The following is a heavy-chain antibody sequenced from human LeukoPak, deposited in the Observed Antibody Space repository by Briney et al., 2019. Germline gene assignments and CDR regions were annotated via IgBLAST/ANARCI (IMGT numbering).Heavy chain of an antibody. J-gene: IGHJ4*02. V-gene: IGHV4-61*09. CDR1: GVSITSGNYY. CDR2: FYPTGT. CDR3: ARDPGYYGSGSRGAFDY. Sequence: SETLSLTCTVSGVSITSGNYYWNWIRQPAGKGLEWFGHFYPTGTNYNPSLKSRVTISADTSKNQFSLKLSSVTAADTAVYYCARDPGYYGSGSRGAFDYWGQGTLVTVSS. D-gene: IGHD3-10*01.